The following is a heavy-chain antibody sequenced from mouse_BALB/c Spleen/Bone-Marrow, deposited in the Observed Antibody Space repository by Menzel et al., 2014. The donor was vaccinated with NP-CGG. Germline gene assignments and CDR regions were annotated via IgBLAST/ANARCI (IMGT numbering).Heavy chain of an antibody. D-gene: IGHD3-2*02. J-gene: IGHJ4*01. V-gene: IGHV5-12-2*01. CDR1: GFTFSSYS. Sequence: DVKLQESGGGLVQPGGSLKLSCAASGFTFSSYSMSWVRQTPEKRLEWVAYISNGGGSTYYPDTVKGRFTIPRDNAKNTLYLQMSSLKSEDTAMYYCARQLRLRVDYWGQGSSVTVSS. CDR3: ARQLRLRVDY. CDR2: ISNGGGST.